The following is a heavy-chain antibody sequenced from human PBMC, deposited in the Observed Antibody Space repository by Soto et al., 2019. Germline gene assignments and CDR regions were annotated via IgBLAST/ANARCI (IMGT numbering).Heavy chain of an antibody. CDR2: IYYSGST. CDR1: GGSISSGDYY. CDR3: ARDRGRWETGTEG. J-gene: IGHJ4*02. Sequence: QVQLQESGPGLVKPSQTLSLTCTVSGGSISSGDYYWSWIRQPPGKGLEWIGYIYYSGSTYYNPSLKSRVTIPVDTSKNQFSLKLSSVTAADTAVYYCARDRGRWETGTEGWGQGTLVTVSS. D-gene: IGHD1-1*01. V-gene: IGHV4-30-4*01.